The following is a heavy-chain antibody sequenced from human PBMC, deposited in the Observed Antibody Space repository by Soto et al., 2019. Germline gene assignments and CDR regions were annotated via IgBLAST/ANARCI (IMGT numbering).Heavy chain of an antibody. D-gene: IGHD2-8*01. CDR1: GGSISSYY. J-gene: IGHJ4*02. CDR2: IYYSGST. Sequence: PSETLSLTCTVSGGSISSYYWSWIRQPPGKGLEWIGYIYYSGSTNYNPSLKSRVTIPVDTSKNQFSLKLSSVTAADTAVYYCARVYGLDLFDYWGQGTLVTVSS. V-gene: IGHV4-59*01. CDR3: ARVYGLDLFDY.